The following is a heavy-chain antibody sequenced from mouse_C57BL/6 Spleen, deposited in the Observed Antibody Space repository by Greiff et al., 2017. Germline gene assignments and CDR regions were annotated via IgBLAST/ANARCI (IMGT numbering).Heavy chain of an antibody. CDR2: IDPETGGT. CDR3: TRGENYSNPAWFAY. J-gene: IGHJ3*01. Sequence: QVHVKQSGAELVRPGASVTLSCKASGYTFTDYEMHWVKQTPVHGLEWIGAIDPETGGTAYNQKFKGKAILTADKSSSTAYMELRSLTSEDSAVYYCTRGENYSNPAWFAYWGQGTLVTVSA. V-gene: IGHV1-15*01. CDR1: GYTFTDYE. D-gene: IGHD2-5*01.